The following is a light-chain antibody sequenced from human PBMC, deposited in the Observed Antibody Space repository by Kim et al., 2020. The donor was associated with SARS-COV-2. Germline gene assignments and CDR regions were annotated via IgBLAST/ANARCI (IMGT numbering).Light chain of an antibody. Sequence: APGKRATLYCVASQSISSNYLAWYQQKPGQAPGLLIYGASSRATGIPDRFSGRGSGTDFTLTIGRLEPEDVAVYYCQQYGSSPLTFGGGTKVDIK. V-gene: IGKV3-20*01. J-gene: IGKJ4*01. CDR3: QQYGSSPLT. CDR2: GAS. CDR1: QSISSNY.